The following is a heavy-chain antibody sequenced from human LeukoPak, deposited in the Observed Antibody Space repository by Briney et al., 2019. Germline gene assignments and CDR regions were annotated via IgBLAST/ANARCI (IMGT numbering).Heavy chain of an antibody. Sequence: GGSLRLSCAASGFTFSSYAMSWVRQAPGKGLEWVSAISGSGGSTYYADSVKGRFTISRDNSKNTLYLQMNSLRAEDTAVYYCAKVVDGWELYYLGHYFDYWGQGTLVTVSS. CDR3: AKVVDGWELYYLGHYFDY. CDR1: GFTFSSYA. J-gene: IGHJ4*02. CDR2: ISGSGGST. D-gene: IGHD1-26*01. V-gene: IGHV3-23*01.